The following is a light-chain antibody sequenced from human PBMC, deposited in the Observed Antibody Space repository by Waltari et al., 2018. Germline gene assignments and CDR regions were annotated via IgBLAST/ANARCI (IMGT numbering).Light chain of an antibody. CDR2: DVS. Sequence: QSALTQPASVSGPPGQSIPTPSTAPRRYIGGYLYVSWYQHHPGKAPKLMIYDVSNRASGVSHRFSGSKSGNTASLTISGLQAEDEADYYCCSYTSANTWVFGGGTTLTV. CDR1: RRYIGGYLY. V-gene: IGLV2-14*03. J-gene: IGLJ3*02. CDR3: CSYTSANTWV.